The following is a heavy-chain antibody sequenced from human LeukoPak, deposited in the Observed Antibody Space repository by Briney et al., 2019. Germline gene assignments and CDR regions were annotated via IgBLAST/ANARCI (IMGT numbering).Heavy chain of an antibody. CDR3: ASIKTYYDILTGYGPRYYFDY. J-gene: IGHJ4*02. CDR1: GGSISSYY. CDR2: IYYSGST. Sequence: PSETLSLTCTVSGGSISSYYWSWIRQPPGKGLEWIGYIYYSGSTNYNPSLKSRVTISVDTSKSQFSLKLSSVTAADTAVYYCASIKTYYDILTGYGPRYYFDYWGQGTLVTVSS. V-gene: IGHV4-59*01. D-gene: IGHD3-9*01.